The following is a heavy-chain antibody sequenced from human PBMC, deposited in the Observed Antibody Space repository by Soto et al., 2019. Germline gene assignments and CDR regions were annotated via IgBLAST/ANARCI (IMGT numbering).Heavy chain of an antibody. D-gene: IGHD6-6*01. Sequence: GGSLRLSCAASGFTFSSYGMHWVRQAPGKGLEWVAVISYDGSNKYYADSVKGRFTISRDNSKNTLYLQMNSLRAEDTAVYYCAKFHGGSSSDSFDYWGQGTLVTVSS. V-gene: IGHV3-30*18. CDR3: AKFHGGSSSDSFDY. J-gene: IGHJ4*02. CDR2: ISYDGSNK. CDR1: GFTFSSYG.